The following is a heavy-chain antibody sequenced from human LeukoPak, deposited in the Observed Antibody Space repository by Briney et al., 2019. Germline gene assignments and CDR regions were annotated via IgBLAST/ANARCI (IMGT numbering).Heavy chain of an antibody. J-gene: IGHJ6*03. Sequence: SETLSLTCTVSGGSISSSSSYWGWIRQPPGKGLEWIGIIYHSGNSYYNPSLKSRLTISIDTSKNQFSLKLSSVTAADTAVYYCARVSNILTGRYYYMDVWGKGTTVTVSS. CDR2: IYHSGNS. D-gene: IGHD3-9*01. CDR1: GGSISSSSSY. CDR3: ARVSNILTGRYYYMDV. V-gene: IGHV4-39*07.